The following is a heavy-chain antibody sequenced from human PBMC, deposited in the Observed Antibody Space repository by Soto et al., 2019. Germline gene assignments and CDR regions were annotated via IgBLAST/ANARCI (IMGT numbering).Heavy chain of an antibody. CDR2: IYYSGST. J-gene: IGHJ4*02. D-gene: IGHD4-17*01. CDR3: ARGYGDYVLDY. CDR1: GGSITGYY. Sequence: QVQLQESGPGLVKPSETLSLTCTVSGGSITGYYWSWIRQPPGKGLEWIGYIYYSGSTNYNPSLKSRVTISVDTSKNQFSLKLSSVTAADTAVYYCARGYGDYVLDYWAQGTLVTVSS. V-gene: IGHV4-59*01.